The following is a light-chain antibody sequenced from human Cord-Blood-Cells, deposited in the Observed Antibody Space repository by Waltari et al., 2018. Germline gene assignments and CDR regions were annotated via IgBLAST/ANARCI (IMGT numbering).Light chain of an antibody. J-gene: IGLJ3*02. CDR2: EGS. V-gene: IGLV2-23*01. Sequence: QSALTQPASVSGSPGQSITISCTGTSSYVGSYNLVSWFQQHPGKAPKLQIYEGSTPPSGVSNRFSGSKSGNTASLTISGLQAEDEADYYCCSYAGSSTWVFGGGTKLTVL. CDR3: CSYAGSSTWV. CDR1: SSYVGSYNL.